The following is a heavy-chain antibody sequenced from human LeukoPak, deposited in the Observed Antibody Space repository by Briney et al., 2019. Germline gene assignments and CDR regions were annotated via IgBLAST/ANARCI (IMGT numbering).Heavy chain of an antibody. CDR1: GGSISSGNW. CDR3: AREGAEAGTNGYYLDL. Sequence: SETLSLTCAVSGGSISSGNWWSWVRQPPGKGLEWIGEIYHSGSTNYNPSLKSRVTISLDKSKNQFSLNLTSVTAADTAVYYCAREGAEAGTNGYYLDLWGQGTLVTVSS. J-gene: IGHJ4*02. D-gene: IGHD6-19*01. CDR2: IYHSGST. V-gene: IGHV4-4*02.